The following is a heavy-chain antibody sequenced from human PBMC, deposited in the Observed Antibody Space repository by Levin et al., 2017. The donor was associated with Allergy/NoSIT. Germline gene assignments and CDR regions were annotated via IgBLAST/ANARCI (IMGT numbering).Heavy chain of an antibody. CDR1: GFTFSSYS. J-gene: IGHJ6*03. Sequence: GGSLRLSCAASGFTFSSYSMNWVRQAPGKGLEWVSSISSSSSYIYYADSVKGRFTISRDNAKNSLYLQMNSLRAEDTAVYYCAREGSSSSSALRGYYYYYYMDVWGKGTTVTVSS. D-gene: IGHD6-6*01. CDR3: AREGSSSSSALRGYYYYYYMDV. V-gene: IGHV3-21*01. CDR2: ISSSSSYI.